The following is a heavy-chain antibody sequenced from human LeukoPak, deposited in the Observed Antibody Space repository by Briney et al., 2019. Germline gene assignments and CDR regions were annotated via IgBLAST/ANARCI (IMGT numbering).Heavy chain of an antibody. V-gene: IGHV3-23*01. J-gene: IGHJ4*02. CDR3: AKGSYYDRSGSFYFAY. CDR2: ISGRGDNT. D-gene: IGHD3-22*01. Sequence: GGSLRLSCAASGFTFSSYAMSWVRQAPGKGLEWVSGISGRGDNTYYADSVKGRFTISRDNSKNTLYVQVNSLGTEDTAAYYCAKGSYYDRSGSFYFAYWGQGTLVTVSS. CDR1: GFTFSSYA.